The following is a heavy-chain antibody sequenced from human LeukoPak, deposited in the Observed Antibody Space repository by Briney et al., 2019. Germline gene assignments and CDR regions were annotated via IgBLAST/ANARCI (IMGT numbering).Heavy chain of an antibody. CDR1: GFTFSSYA. J-gene: IGHJ4*02. CDR3: AKDLKGRYSKYYFDY. CDR2: ISGSGGST. Sequence: GGSLRLSCAASGFTFSSYAMSWVRQAPGKGLEWVSAISGSGGSTYYADSVKGRFTISRDNSKNTLYLQMNSLRGEDTAVYYCAKDLKGRYSKYYFDYWGQGTLVTVSS. V-gene: IGHV3-23*01. D-gene: IGHD5-18*01.